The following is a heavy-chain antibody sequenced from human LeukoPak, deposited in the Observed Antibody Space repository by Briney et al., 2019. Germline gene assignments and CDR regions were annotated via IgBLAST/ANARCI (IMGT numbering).Heavy chain of an antibody. CDR1: GGSVNEYY. J-gene: IGHJ3*01. CDR2: IYYSGST. D-gene: IGHD3-10*01. CDR3: ARGGARGSSAFDV. V-gene: IGHV4-59*02. Sequence: SETLSLTCTVSGGSVNEYYWNWIRQPPGKGLGWIGYIYYSGSTDYNPSLKSRVTMSIDTSKNQFSLKLNSVTAADTAVYYCARGGARGSSAFDVWGQGTMVIVSA.